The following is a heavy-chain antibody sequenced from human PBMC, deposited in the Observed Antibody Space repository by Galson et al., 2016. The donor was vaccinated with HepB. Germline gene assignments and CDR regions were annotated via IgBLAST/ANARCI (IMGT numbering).Heavy chain of an antibody. J-gene: IGHJ4*02. D-gene: IGHD2/OR15-2a*01. CDR1: EFTFGNSA. Sequence: SLRLSCAASEFTFGNSAMAWVRQAPGKGLDWVSSISGSGDNTYYADSVKGRFTISRDNSKNTLYLQMNSLRAEDTAVYFCAKKFYHYFDSWGQGTLVTVSS. CDR2: ISGSGDNT. V-gene: IGHV3-23*01. CDR3: AKKFYHYFDS.